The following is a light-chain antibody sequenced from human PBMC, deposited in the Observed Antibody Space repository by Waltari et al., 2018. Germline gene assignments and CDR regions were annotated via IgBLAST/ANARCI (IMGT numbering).Light chain of an antibody. Sequence: QSALTQPASVSGSPGQSITISCTGTSSDVGSYNLVSWYQQHPGKAPKLMIYEVSKRHSGVSDRISGSTSGNSASLTISGRQADYEADYYCCSYAGSHVVFGGGTKLTVL. CDR3: CSYAGSHVV. CDR1: SSDVGSYNL. J-gene: IGLJ2*01. V-gene: IGLV2-23*02. CDR2: EVS.